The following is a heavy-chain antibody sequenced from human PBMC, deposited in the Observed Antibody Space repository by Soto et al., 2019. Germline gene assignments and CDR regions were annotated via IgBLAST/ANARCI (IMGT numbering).Heavy chain of an antibody. J-gene: IGHJ5*02. CDR1: GFTFSSYA. CDR3: AKDLGIAAAAPGDWFDP. V-gene: IGHV3-23*01. Sequence: GGSLRLSCAASGFTFSSYAMSWVRQAPGKGLEWVSAISGSGGSTYYADSVKGRFTISRDNSKNTLYLQMNSLRAEDTAVYYCAKDLGIAAAAPGDWFDPWGQGTLVTVSS. D-gene: IGHD6-13*01. CDR2: ISGSGGST.